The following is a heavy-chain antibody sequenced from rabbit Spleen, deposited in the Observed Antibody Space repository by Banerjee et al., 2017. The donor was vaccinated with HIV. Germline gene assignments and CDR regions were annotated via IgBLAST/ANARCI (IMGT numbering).Heavy chain of an antibody. CDR1: GVSFSSGYD. J-gene: IGHJ4*01. CDR2: IYGGVGGVT. CDR3: ARDLVAVIGWNFGL. Sequence: QSLEESGGDLVKPGASLTLTCTASGVSFSSGYDMCWVRQAPGKGLEWIACIYGGVGGVTYYASWAKGRFTISKTSSTTVTLQMTSLTAADTATYFCARDLVAVIGWNFGLWGPGTLVTVS. V-gene: IGHV1S40*01. D-gene: IGHD5-1*01.